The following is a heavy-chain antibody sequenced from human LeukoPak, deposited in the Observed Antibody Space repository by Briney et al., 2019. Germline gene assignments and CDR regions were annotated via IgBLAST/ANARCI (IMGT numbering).Heavy chain of an antibody. V-gene: IGHV3-48*01. J-gene: IGHJ4*02. D-gene: IGHD2/OR15-2a*01. CDR3: ARDTSPVDN. Sequence: GGSLRLSCVVSGFTFSSYSMSWVRQAPGKGLEWISYISSSSTVYYADSVKGRFTISRDNAKNSLFLQMNSLRAEDTAVYYCARDTSPVDNWGQGTLVTVSS. CDR2: ISSSSTV. CDR1: GFTFSSYS.